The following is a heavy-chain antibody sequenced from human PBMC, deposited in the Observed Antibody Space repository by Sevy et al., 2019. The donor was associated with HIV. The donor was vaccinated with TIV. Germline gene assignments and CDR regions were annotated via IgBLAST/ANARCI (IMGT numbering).Heavy chain of an antibody. CDR2: INPNDGVT. CDR1: GYTFTDYY. D-gene: IGHD4-17*01. V-gene: IGHV1-2*02. Sequence: ASVKVSCKASGYTFTDYYIHWVRQAPGQGLEWMAWINPNDGVTNYAQRFQGGVTETRDTSVSIAYMELRGLRYDDTAIYYCARLTTKPTSDLYGMDVWGQGTTVTVSS. CDR3: ARLTTKPTSDLYGMDV. J-gene: IGHJ6*02.